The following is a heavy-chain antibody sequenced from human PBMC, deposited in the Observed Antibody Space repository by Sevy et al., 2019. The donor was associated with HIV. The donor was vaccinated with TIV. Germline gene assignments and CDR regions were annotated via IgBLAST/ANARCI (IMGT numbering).Heavy chain of an antibody. J-gene: IGHJ4*02. CDR2: IKQDGSEK. Sequence: GGSLRLSCAASGFSFSIYWMSWVRQAPGKGLEWVANIKQDGSEKYYVDSVKGRFTISRDNAKNSLYLQMNSLRAEDTAVYYCARLKDDSSGYTFGYWGQGTLVTVSS. CDR3: ARLKDDSSGYTFGY. CDR1: GFSFSIYW. D-gene: IGHD3-22*01. V-gene: IGHV3-7*03.